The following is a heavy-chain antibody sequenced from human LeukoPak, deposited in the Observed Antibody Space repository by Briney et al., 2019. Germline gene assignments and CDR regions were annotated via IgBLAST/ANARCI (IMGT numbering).Heavy chain of an antibody. Sequence: SETLSLTCTVSGYSISSGYYWGWIRQPPGKGLEWIGSIYHSGSTYYNPSLKSRVTISVDTSKNQFSLKLSSVTAADTAVYYCARDRLGFDYWGQGTLVTVSS. CDR3: ARDRLGFDY. CDR2: IYHSGST. CDR1: GYSISSGYY. D-gene: IGHD7-27*01. J-gene: IGHJ4*02. V-gene: IGHV4-38-2*02.